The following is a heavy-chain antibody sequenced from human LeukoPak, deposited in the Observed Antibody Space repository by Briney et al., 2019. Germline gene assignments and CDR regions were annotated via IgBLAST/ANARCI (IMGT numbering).Heavy chain of an antibody. D-gene: IGHD3-3*01. CDR1: GFTFSSYS. CDR3: VVTIFGVVF. CDR2: ISGSSSYI. V-gene: IGHV3-21*01. J-gene: IGHJ4*02. Sequence: GGSLRLSCAASGFTFSSYSMNWVRQAPGKGLEWVSSISGSSSYIYYADSVQGRFTISRDNAKNSLYLQMNSLRAEDTAVYHCVVTIFGVVFWGQGILVTVSS.